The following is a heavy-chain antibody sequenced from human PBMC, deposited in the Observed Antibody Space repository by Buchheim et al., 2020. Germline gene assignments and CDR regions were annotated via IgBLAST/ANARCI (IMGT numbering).Heavy chain of an antibody. D-gene: IGHD6-13*01. CDR1: GFTFSSYA. V-gene: IGHV3-30*04. CDR2: ISYDGSNK. J-gene: IGHJ4*02. CDR3: ARATYSSSWFRY. Sequence: VQLVESGGGLVKPGGSLRLSCAASGFTFSSYAMHWVRQAPGKGLEWVAVISYDGSNKYYADSVKGRFTISRGNSKNTLYLQMNSLRAEDTAVYYCARATYSSSWFRYWGQGTL.